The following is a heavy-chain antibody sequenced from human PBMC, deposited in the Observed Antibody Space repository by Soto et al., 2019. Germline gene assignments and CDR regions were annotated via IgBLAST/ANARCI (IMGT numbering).Heavy chain of an antibody. CDR1: GFSFSNYN. CDR2: ISTTSSTI. D-gene: IGHD2-15*01. CDR3: ARDLFPYSFYFDY. J-gene: IGHJ4*02. V-gene: IGHV3-48*01. Sequence: PGGSLRLSCAASGFSFSNYNMNWVRQAPGKGLEWISYISTTSSTIYYGDSVKGRFTISRDNAKSSLYLQMNSLRAEDTAVYYCARDLFPYSFYFDYWGQGALVTVSS.